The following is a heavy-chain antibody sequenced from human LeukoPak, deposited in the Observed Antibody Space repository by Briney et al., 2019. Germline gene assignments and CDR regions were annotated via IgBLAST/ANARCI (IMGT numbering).Heavy chain of an antibody. CDR2: IYYSGST. V-gene: IGHV4-39*01. Sequence: SETLSLTCTVSGGSISSSSYYWDWIRQPPGKGLEWIGSIYYSGSTYYNPSLKSRVTISVDTSKKQFSLKLSSVTAADTAVYYCARQPTTLTTKYFDYWGQGTLVTVSS. CDR3: ARQPTTLTTKYFDY. J-gene: IGHJ4*02. CDR1: GGSISSSSYY. D-gene: IGHD4-11*01.